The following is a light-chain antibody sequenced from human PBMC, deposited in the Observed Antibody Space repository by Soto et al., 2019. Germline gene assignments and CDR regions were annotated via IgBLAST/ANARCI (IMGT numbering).Light chain of an antibody. CDR3: QQYGTLPPYT. CDR1: QDIKNF. Sequence: DIQMTQSPSSLSASVGDRVTITYQASQDIKNFLNWYQHRPGKAPKLMLYDASDLETGGPSKFSGSGSGTDFTLTLSHLQPEDIATYYCQQYGTLPPYTFGQGTKLEIQ. V-gene: IGKV1-33*01. J-gene: IGKJ2*01. CDR2: DAS.